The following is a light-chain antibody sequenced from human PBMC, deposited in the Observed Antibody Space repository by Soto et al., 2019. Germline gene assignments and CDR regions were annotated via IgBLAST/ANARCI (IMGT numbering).Light chain of an antibody. J-gene: IGKJ1*01. V-gene: IGKV1-39*01. Sequence: DVRMTQSPSSLSASVGDTITITCRASRTINTYLNWFQQKPGEPPRLLIYGASTLHDGVPSRFSGSGSGADFTLTISGLQPEDFAVYFCQQSYGTPWTFGLGTKVEV. CDR3: QQSYGTPWT. CDR2: GAS. CDR1: RTINTY.